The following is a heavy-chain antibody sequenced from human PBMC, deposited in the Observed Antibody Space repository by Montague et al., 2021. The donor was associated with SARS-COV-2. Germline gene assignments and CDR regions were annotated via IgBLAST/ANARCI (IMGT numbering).Heavy chain of an antibody. CDR2: IYYSGST. CDR3: ARHYGVVVPAAIYYYYGMDV. CDR1: GGPISSSSYY. Sequence: SETLSLTCTVSGGPISSSSYYWGWIRQPPGKGLEWIGSIYYSGSTYYNPSLKSRVTISVDTSKNQFSLKLSSVTAADTAVYYCARHYGVVVPAAIYYYYGMDVWGQGTTATVSS. V-gene: IGHV4-39*01. D-gene: IGHD2-2*02. J-gene: IGHJ6*02.